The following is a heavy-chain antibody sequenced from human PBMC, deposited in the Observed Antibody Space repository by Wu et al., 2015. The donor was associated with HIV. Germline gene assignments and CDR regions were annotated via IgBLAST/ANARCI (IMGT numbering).Heavy chain of an antibody. CDR3: VRDTPLTGQT. J-gene: IGHJ4*02. CDR2: IIPMFKTP. V-gene: IGHV1-69*13. Sequence: QARLIQSTGEMKKTGASVRVSCKASGGIFSNFGVSWLRQAPGQGPEWLGGIIPMFKTPNYAREFRGRVTITADESTSTVYLELRGLRFGDTAVYFCVRDTPLTGQTWGLGTLVTVSS. CDR1: GGIFSNFG. D-gene: IGHD1-20*01.